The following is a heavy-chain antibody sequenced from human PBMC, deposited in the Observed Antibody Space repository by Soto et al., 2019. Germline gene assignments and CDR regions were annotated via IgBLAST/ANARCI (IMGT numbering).Heavy chain of an antibody. V-gene: IGHV1-8*01. CDR3: ASLGGYYDFWSGYPRYGMDV. CDR2: MNPNSGNT. CDR1: GYTFTSYD. D-gene: IGHD3-3*01. J-gene: IGHJ6*02. Sequence: VKVSCKASGYTFTSYDINWVRQATGQGLEWMGWMNPNSGNTGYAQKFQGRVTMTRNTSISTAYMELSSLRSEDTAVYYCASLGGYYDFWSGYPRYGMDVWGQGTTVTVSS.